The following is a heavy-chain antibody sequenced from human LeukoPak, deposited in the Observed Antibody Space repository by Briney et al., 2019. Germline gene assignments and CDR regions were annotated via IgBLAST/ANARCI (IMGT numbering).Heavy chain of an antibody. CDR1: GGSISDSY. CDR3: ARKNLYYYDSSGYYHDAFDI. Sequence: SETLSLTCSVSGGSISDSYWNWIRQPPGKGLEWIGYIYYSGSTNYNPSLKSRVTISVDTSKNQFSLKLSSVTAADTAVYYCARKNLYYYDSSGYYHDAFDIWGQGTMVTVSS. V-gene: IGHV4-59*01. CDR2: IYYSGST. J-gene: IGHJ3*02. D-gene: IGHD3-22*01.